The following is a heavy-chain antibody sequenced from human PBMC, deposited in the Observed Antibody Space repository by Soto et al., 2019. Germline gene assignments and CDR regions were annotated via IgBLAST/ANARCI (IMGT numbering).Heavy chain of an antibody. CDR1: GFTFNTYD. D-gene: IGHD2-21*01. CDR2: ITTSSAYI. CDR3: VRSGTARLLRHSWFDT. Sequence: GGSLRLSCAASGFTFNTYDMNWVRQAPGKGLEWVSSITTSSAYIYYADSLKGGITISRDNAKNSLFLQMNSLRAEDTAVYYCVRSGTARLLRHSWFDTWGQGTLVAVSS. V-gene: IGHV3-21*01. J-gene: IGHJ5*02.